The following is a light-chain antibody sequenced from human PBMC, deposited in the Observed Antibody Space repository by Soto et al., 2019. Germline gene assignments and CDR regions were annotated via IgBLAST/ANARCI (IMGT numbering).Light chain of an antibody. CDR3: QQSHSAPYT. CDR1: QSISDY. V-gene: IGKV1-39*01. J-gene: IGKJ2*01. Sequence: DIQMTQSPSSLSASAGDRVTITCRASQSISDYLNWYQQKPGKAPKLLIFAASSLHSGVPSRFSGSGSGTDFTLSISSLQPEDFATYFCQQSHSAPYTFGQGTKLDIK. CDR2: AAS.